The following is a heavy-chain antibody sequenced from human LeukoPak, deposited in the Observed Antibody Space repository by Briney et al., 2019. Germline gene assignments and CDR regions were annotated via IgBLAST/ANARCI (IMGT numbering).Heavy chain of an antibody. CDR1: GGSFSGYY. CDR3: ARDAVYGSGSYPGDY. Sequence: PSETLSLTCAVYGGSFSGYYWSWLRQPPGKGLEWIGEINHSGSTNYNPSLKSRVTISVDTSKNQFSLKLSSVTAADTAVYYCARDAVYGSGSYPGDYWGQGTLVTVSS. CDR2: INHSGST. D-gene: IGHD3-10*01. V-gene: IGHV4-34*01. J-gene: IGHJ4*02.